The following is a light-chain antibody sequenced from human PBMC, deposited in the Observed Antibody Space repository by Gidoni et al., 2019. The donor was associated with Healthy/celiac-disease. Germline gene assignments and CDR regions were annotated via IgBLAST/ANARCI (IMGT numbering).Light chain of an antibody. CDR3: QAWDSSTYV. CDR2: QDR. Sequence: SYELTQPPSVSVSPGQTASITCSGDELGDKHASWYPPKACQSPVLVIYQDRKRPSVIPELFSGSNSGNTATLTISGTQAMDEADYYCQAWDSSTYVFGTGTKVTVL. V-gene: IGLV3-1*01. J-gene: IGLJ1*01. CDR1: ELGDKH.